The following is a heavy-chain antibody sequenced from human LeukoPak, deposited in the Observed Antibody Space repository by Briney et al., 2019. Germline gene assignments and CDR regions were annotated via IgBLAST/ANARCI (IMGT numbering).Heavy chain of an antibody. CDR3: AKEAYIEMATITPDY. Sequence: GGSLRLSCAASGFTFSSYSMNWVRQAPGKGLEWVSSISSSSSYIYYADSVKGRFTISRDNAKNLLYLQMNSLRAEDTAVYYCAKEAYIEMATITPDYWGQGTLVTVSS. CDR2: ISSSSSYI. J-gene: IGHJ4*02. CDR1: GFTFSSYS. V-gene: IGHV3-21*01. D-gene: IGHD5-24*01.